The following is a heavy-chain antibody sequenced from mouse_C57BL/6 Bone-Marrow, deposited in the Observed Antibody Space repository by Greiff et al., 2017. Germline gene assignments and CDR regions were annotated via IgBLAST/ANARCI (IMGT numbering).Heavy chain of an antibody. CDR3: ARLGSSYGYAMDY. J-gene: IGHJ4*01. CDR2: IHPNSGST. Sequence: QVQLQQPGAELVKPGASVKLSCKASGYTFTSSWMPWVKQRPGQGLEWIGMIHPNSGSTNYNEKFKSKATLTVDKSSSTAYMQLSSLTSEDSAVYDCARLGSSYGYAMDYWGQGTSVTVSS. D-gene: IGHD1-1*01. V-gene: IGHV1-64*01. CDR1: GYTFTSSW.